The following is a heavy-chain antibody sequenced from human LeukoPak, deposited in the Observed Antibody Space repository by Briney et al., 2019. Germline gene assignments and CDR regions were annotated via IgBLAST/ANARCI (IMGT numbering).Heavy chain of an antibody. CDR3: AKAWGPYCSSTSCPAGN. J-gene: IGHJ4*02. CDR2: ISGSGGST. CDR1: GFTFSNYA. D-gene: IGHD2-2*01. V-gene: IGHV3-23*01. Sequence: GGSLRLSCAASGFTFSNYAMSWVRQAPGKGLEWVSAISGSGGSTYNADSVKGRFTISRDNSKNTLYLQMNSLRAEDTAVYHCAKAWGPYCSSTSCPAGNWGQGTLVTVSS.